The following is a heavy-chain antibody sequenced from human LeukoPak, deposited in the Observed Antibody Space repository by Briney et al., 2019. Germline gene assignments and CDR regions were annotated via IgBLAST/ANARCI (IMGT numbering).Heavy chain of an antibody. CDR2: IIPIFGTA. D-gene: IGHD1-26*01. CDR3: ASGSLSRKWELLS. Sequence: SVKVSCKASGGTFSSYAISWVRQAPGQGLEWMGGIIPIFGTANYAQKFQGRVTITTDESTSTAYMELSSLRSEDTAVYYCASGSLSRKWELLSWGQGTLVTVSS. V-gene: IGHV1-69*05. CDR1: GGTFSSYA. J-gene: IGHJ4*02.